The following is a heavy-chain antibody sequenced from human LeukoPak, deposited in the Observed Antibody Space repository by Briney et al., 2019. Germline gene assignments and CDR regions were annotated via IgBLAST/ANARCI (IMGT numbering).Heavy chain of an antibody. D-gene: IGHD1/OR15-1a*01. V-gene: IGHV1-69*04. Sequence: ASVKVCSKASGGTFSSYAISWVRQAPGQGLEWMGRIIPIFGIANYAQKFQGRVTITADKSTSTAYMELSSLRSEDRAVYYCARVGLLTREYNWNTEKFDYWGQGTLVTVSS. J-gene: IGHJ4*02. CDR3: ARVGLLTREYNWNTEKFDY. CDR1: GGTFSSYA. CDR2: IIPIFGIA.